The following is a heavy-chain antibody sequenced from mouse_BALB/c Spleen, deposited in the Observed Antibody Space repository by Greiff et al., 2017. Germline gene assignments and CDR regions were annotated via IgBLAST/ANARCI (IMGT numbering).Heavy chain of an antibody. J-gene: IGHJ4*01. Sequence: EVHLVESGPGLVKPSQSLSLTCTVTGYSITSDYAWNWIRQFPGNKLEWMGYISYSGSTSYNPSLKSRISITRDTSKNQFFLQLNSVTTEDTATYYCARFPYGNYAYAMDYWGQGTSVTVSS. V-gene: IGHV3-2*02. CDR3: ARFPYGNYAYAMDY. CDR1: GYSITSDYA. D-gene: IGHD2-1*01. CDR2: ISYSGST.